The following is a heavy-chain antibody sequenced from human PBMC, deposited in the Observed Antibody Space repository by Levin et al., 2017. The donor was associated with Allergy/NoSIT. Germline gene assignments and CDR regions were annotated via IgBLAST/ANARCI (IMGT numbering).Heavy chain of an antibody. Sequence: PGESLKISCAASGFTFSSFGMHWVRQAPGKGLEYVSGISTNGANAYYAHSVRGRFTISRDNSKNTLFLQMGSLRPEDMAVYYCARDGSRFYDYWGQGALVTVSS. J-gene: IGHJ4*02. CDR3: ARDGSRFYDY. CDR1: GFTFSSFG. CDR2: ISTNGANA. V-gene: IGHV3-64*01. D-gene: IGHD3-16*01.